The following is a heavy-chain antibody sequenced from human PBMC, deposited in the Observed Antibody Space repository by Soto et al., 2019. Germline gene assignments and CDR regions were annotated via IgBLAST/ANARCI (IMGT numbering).Heavy chain of an antibody. J-gene: IGHJ6*02. V-gene: IGHV4-39*01. CDR1: GGSFSSNSYY. CDR2: IYYSGST. Sequence: SETLSLTCAVYGGSFSSNSYYWGWIRQPPGKGLEWIGSIYYSGSTYYNPSLKSRVTISVDTSKNQFSLKLNSVTAADTAVYYCARLGSMRVVAGHYCYYGMDVWGQGTTVTVSS. CDR3: ARLGSMRVVAGHYCYYGMDV. D-gene: IGHD6-19*01.